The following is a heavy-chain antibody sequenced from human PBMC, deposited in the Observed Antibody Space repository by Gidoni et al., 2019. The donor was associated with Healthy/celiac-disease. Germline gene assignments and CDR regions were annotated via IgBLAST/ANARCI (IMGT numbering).Heavy chain of an antibody. D-gene: IGHD3-10*01. J-gene: IGHJ5*02. CDR1: GYTFTGYS. CDR2: INPNSGGT. Sequence: QVQLVQSGAEVKKPGASVKVSCQASGYTFTGYSRHWVRQAPGQGREWMGWINPNSGGTNYAQKFQGRVTMTRDTSISTAYMELSRLRSDDTAVYYCARGVLLWFTWFDPWGQGTLVTVSS. V-gene: IGHV1-2*02. CDR3: ARGVLLWFTWFDP.